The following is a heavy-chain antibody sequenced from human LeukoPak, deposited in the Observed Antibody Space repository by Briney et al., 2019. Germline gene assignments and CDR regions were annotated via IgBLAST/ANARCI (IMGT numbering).Heavy chain of an antibody. J-gene: IGHJ6*02. Sequence: PSETLSLTCTVSGGSISSYYWSWIRQPPGKGLEWIGYIYYSGGTNYNPSLKSRVTISEDTSKNQFSLKLSSVTAADTAVYYCARDRRSYYDSSGYSYYYYGMDVWGQGTTVTVSS. CDR1: GGSISSYY. CDR3: ARDRRSYYDSSGYSYYYYGMDV. V-gene: IGHV4-59*01. D-gene: IGHD3-22*01. CDR2: IYYSGGT.